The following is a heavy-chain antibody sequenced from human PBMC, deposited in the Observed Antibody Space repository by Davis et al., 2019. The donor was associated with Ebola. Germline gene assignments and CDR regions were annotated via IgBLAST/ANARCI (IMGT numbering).Heavy chain of an antibody. CDR1: GGSISSYY. CDR3: ARYCGGDCYWGFDY. V-gene: IGHV4-59*01. CDR2: IYYSGST. Sequence: PSETLSLTCTVSGGSISSYYWGWIRQPPGKGLEWIGYIYYSGSTNYNPSLKSRVTISADTSKNQFSLKLSPVTAADTAVYYCARYCGGDCYWGFDYWGQGTLVTVSS. D-gene: IGHD2-21*02. J-gene: IGHJ4*02.